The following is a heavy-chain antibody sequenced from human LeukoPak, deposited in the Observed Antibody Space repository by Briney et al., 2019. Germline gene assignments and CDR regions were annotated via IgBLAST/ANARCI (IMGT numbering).Heavy chain of an antibody. J-gene: IGHJ4*02. V-gene: IGHV3-23*01. CDR2: ISGSGGST. CDR1: GFTFSSYA. D-gene: IGHD1-26*01. CDR3: AKVDSGSYYYFDY. Sequence: PGGSLRLSCAASGFTFSSYAMSWVRQAPGKGLEWVSLISGSGGSTYYAGSVKGQFTISRDNSKDTLYLQMNSLRAEDTAVYYCAKVDSGSYYYFDYWGQGTLVTVSS.